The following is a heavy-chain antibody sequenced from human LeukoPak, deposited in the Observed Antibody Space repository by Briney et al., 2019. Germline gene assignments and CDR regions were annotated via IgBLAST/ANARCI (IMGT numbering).Heavy chain of an antibody. CDR1: GGTFSSYA. CDR3: ARHTAYCSSTSCYYYYYGMDV. D-gene: IGHD2-2*01. Sequence: SVKVSCKASGGTFSSYAISWVRQAPGQGLEWMGGIIPIFGTANYAQKFQGRVTMTRDTSTSTVYMELSSLRSEDTAVYYCARHTAYCSSTSCYYYYYGMDVWGQGTTVTVSS. CDR2: IIPIFGTA. J-gene: IGHJ6*02. V-gene: IGHV1-69*05.